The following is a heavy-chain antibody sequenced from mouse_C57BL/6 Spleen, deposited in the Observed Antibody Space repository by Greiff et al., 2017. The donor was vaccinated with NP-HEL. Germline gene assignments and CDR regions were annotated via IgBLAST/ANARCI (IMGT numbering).Heavy chain of an antibody. J-gene: IGHJ1*03. V-gene: IGHV3-6*01. Sequence: ESGPGLVKPSQSLSLTCSVTGYSITSGYYWNWIRQFPGNKLEWMGYISYDGSNNYNPSLKNRISITRDISKNQFFLKLNSVTTEDTATYYCAVGYFDVWGTGTTVTVSS. CDR2: ISYDGSN. CDR1: GYSITSGYY. CDR3: AVGYFDV.